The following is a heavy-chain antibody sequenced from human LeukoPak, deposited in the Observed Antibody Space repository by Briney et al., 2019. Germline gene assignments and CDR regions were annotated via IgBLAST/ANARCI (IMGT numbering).Heavy chain of an antibody. V-gene: IGHV4-59*08. CDR2: IYYSGST. J-gene: IGHJ4*02. CDR3: ARHLIGYCSGGSCHYFDY. D-gene: IGHD2-15*01. Sequence: SETLSLTCTVSGGSISSYYWSWIRQPPGKGLEWIGFIYYSGSTNYNPSLKSRVTISVDTSKNQFSLKLSSVTAADTAVYYCARHLIGYCSGGSCHYFDYWGQGTLVTVSS. CDR1: GGSISSYY.